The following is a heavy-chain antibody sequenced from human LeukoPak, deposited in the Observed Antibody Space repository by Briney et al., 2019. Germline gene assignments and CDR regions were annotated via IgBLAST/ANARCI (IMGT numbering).Heavy chain of an antibody. V-gene: IGHV4-39*01. CDR3: VRHISANTGYFDS. Sequence: PSETLSLTCTLSDGSFSSGTYYWGWIRQSPGKGLEWIGSIHYSGSSYYNPSLKSRAAIFVDTSRDQVSMDLSYVTAADTALYYCVRHISANTGYFDSCGQGTLVTVSS. CDR2: IHYSGSS. J-gene: IGHJ4*02. CDR1: DGSFSSGTYY.